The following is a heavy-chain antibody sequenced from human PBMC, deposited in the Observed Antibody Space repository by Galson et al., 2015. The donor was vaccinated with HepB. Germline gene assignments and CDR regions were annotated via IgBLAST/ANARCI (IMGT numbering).Heavy chain of an antibody. J-gene: IGHJ4*02. D-gene: IGHD3-16*01. CDR3: ARDTEGGFDY. CDR2: ISYDGSNK. Sequence: SLRLSCAASGFTFSSYAMHWVRQAPGKGLEWVAVISYDGSNKYYADSVKGRFTISRDNARNSLYLQMNSLRAEDTAVYYCARDTEGGFDYWGQGTLVTVSS. CDR1: GFTFSSYA. V-gene: IGHV3-30-3*01.